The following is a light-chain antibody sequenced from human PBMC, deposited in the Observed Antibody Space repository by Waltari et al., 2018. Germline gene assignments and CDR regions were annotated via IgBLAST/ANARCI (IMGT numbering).Light chain of an antibody. Sequence: QSVLPQPPSASGTPGQRVTISCSGTSPNIGTNTFYWYQQVPGTAPKLLIFNNNQRPSGVPDRFSGSKSGTSASLAISGLQSEDEADYYCAAWGDSLHGRWVFGGGTKLTVL. CDR2: NNN. CDR3: AAWGDSLHGRWV. J-gene: IGLJ3*02. V-gene: IGLV1-44*01. CDR1: SPNIGTNT.